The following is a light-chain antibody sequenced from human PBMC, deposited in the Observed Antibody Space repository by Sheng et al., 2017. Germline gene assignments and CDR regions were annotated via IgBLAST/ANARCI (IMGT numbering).Light chain of an antibody. J-gene: IGKJ3*01. CDR3: QQYNNWPRT. V-gene: IGKV3-15*01. CDR1: QSVSSN. Sequence: EIVMTQSLATLSLSPGERATLSCRASQSVSSNVAWYQQKPGLAPRLLIYGASSRATGFPGRLSGSGSGTEFTLTISSLQSEDFAVYYCQQYNNWPRTFGPGTKVDIK. CDR2: GAS.